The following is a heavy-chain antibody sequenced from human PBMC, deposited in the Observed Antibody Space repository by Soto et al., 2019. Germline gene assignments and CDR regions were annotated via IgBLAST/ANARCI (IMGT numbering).Heavy chain of an antibody. D-gene: IGHD5-12*01. J-gene: IGHJ6*02. CDR3: ARPVVATTARLYYYYYYGMDV. CDR2: IIPIFGTA. V-gene: IGHV1-69*13. CDR1: GGTFSSYA. Sequence: SVKVCCKASGGTFSSYAISWVRQAPGQGLEWMGGIIPIFGTANYAQKFQGRVTITADESTSTAYMELSSLRSEDTAVYYCARPVVATTARLYYYYYYGMDVWGHGTTVTVSS.